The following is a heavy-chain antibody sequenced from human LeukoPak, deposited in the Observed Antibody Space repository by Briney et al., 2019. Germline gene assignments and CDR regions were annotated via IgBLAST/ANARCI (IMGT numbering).Heavy chain of an antibody. CDR3: AKATIFGVVDYFDY. CDR1: GFTFDDYG. J-gene: IGHJ4*02. CDR2: ISGSGGTT. Sequence: GGSLRLSCAASGFTFDDYGMSWVRQAPGKGLEWVSTISGSGGTTYYADSVKGRFTISRDNSKNTLYLQMNSLRAEDTAVYYCAKATIFGVVDYFDYWGQGTLVTVSS. V-gene: IGHV3-23*01. D-gene: IGHD3-3*01.